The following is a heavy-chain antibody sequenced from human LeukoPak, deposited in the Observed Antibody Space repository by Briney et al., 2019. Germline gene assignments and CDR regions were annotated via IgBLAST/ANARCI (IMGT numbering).Heavy chain of an antibody. V-gene: IGHV4-59*01. D-gene: IGHD3-22*01. CDR2: IYYSGST. CDR1: GGSISSYY. CDR3: ARAWGYYSYYFDY. Sequence: SETLSLTCTVSGGSISSYYWSWIRQPPGKGLEWIGYIYYSGSTNYNPSLKSRVTMSVDTSKNQFSLKLSSVTAADTAVYYCARAWGYYSYYFDYWGQGTLVTVSS. J-gene: IGHJ4*02.